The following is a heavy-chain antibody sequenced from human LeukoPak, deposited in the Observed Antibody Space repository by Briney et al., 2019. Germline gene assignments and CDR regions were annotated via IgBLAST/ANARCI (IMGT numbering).Heavy chain of an antibody. J-gene: IGHJ4*02. CDR2: ISYDGSNQ. CDR3: AKDSRSGYSGYNDY. Sequence: GGSLRLSRAASGFTFRTYGIHWVRQAPGKGMEWVAVISYDGSNQYYADSVKGRFTISRDNSKNTVYLQMNSLRAEDTAVYYCAKDSRSGYSGYNDYWGQGTLVTVSS. V-gene: IGHV3-30*18. CDR1: GFTFRTYG. D-gene: IGHD5-12*01.